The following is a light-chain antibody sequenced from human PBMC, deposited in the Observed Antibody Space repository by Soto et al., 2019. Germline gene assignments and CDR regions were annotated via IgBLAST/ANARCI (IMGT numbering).Light chain of an antibody. V-gene: IGLV2-23*02. CDR1: NSDIGTYNF. CDR3: CSYAGSSYVV. Sequence: QSVLTQPASVSGSPGQSITISCTGTNSDIGTYNFVSWYQQHPGKAPKLMIYEVSKRPSGVSNRFAGSKSGNTASLTISGLQAEDEADYYCCSYAGSSYVVIGGGTKVTVL. CDR2: EVS. J-gene: IGLJ2*01.